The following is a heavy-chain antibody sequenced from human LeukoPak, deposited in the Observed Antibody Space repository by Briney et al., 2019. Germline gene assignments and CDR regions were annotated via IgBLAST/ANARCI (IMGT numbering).Heavy chain of an antibody. V-gene: IGHV3-21*01. Sequence: GGSLRLSCAASGFTFSSYSMNWVRQAPGKGLEWVSSISSSSSHIYYADSVKGRFTISRDNAKNSLYLQMNSLRAEDTAVYYCARLYYYDSSGPSMPAIDYWGQGTLVTVSS. D-gene: IGHD3-22*01. CDR1: GFTFSSYS. CDR3: ARLYYYDSSGPSMPAIDY. J-gene: IGHJ4*02. CDR2: ISSSSSHI.